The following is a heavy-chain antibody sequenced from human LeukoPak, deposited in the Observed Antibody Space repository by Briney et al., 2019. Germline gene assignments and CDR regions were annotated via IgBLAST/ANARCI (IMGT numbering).Heavy chain of an antibody. D-gene: IGHD3-22*01. Sequence: ASVKVSCKASGYTFTSYGISWVRQAPGQGLEWMGWISAYNGNTNYAQKLQGRVTMTTDTSTSTAYMELRSLRSDDTAVYYCARDPPPYYDSSGYYVAFDIWGQGTMVTVSS. J-gene: IGHJ3*02. CDR1: GYTFTSYG. CDR3: ARDPPPYYDSSGYYVAFDI. V-gene: IGHV1-18*01. CDR2: ISAYNGNT.